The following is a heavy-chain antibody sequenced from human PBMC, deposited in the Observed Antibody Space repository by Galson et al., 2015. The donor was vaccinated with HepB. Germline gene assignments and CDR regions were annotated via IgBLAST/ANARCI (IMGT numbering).Heavy chain of an antibody. Sequence: SLRLSCAASGFTFSSYSMNWVRQAPGKGLEWVSSISSSSSYIYYADSVKGRFTISRDNAKNSLYLQMNSLRAEDTAVYYCARDRITMVRGVIIETYYYYGMDVWGQGTTVTVSS. V-gene: IGHV3-21*01. CDR2: ISSSSSYI. J-gene: IGHJ6*02. CDR1: GFTFSSYS. CDR3: ARDRITMVRGVIIETYYYYGMDV. D-gene: IGHD3-10*01.